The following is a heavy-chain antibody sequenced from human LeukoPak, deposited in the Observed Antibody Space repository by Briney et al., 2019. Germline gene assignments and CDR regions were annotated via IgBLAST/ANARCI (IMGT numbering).Heavy chain of an antibody. CDR2: ISSSSSTI. CDR1: GFTFSSYS. V-gene: IGHV3-48*01. D-gene: IGHD1-26*01. J-gene: IGHJ4*02. Sequence: GGSLRHSCAASGFTFSSYSMNWVRQAPGKGLEWVSYISSSSSTIYYADSVKGRFTISRDNAKNSLYLQMNSLRAEDTAVYYCARDGVRSGSYNGQKTHFDYWGQGTLVTVSS. CDR3: ARDGVRSGSYNGQKTHFDY.